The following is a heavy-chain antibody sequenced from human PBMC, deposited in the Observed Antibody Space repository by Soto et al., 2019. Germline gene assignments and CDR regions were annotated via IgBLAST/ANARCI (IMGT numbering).Heavy chain of an antibody. CDR1: GFTLRTYT. J-gene: IGHJ4*01. V-gene: IGHV3-21*06. Sequence: LRLSCAASGFTLRTYTMDWVRQAPGKGLEWVSSISISSSDRYYADSVRGRFTISRDNAKNALYLQMNSLRADDTAVYFCVRGMNPLFGGQGTLVTVSS. CDR2: ISISSSDR. CDR3: VRGMNPLF.